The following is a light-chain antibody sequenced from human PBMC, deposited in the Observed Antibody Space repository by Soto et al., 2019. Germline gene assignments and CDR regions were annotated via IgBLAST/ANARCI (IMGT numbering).Light chain of an antibody. V-gene: IGKV1-12*01. Sequence: DIQMTQSPSSVSASVGDRVTITCRARQDITIWLAWYQQKPGKAPKLLISAASDLQSGVPSRFSGSGSGTAFTLTISSLRPEDFATYYCQHANTFPWTFGQGTKVEI. J-gene: IGKJ1*01. CDR1: QDITIW. CDR2: AAS. CDR3: QHANTFPWT.